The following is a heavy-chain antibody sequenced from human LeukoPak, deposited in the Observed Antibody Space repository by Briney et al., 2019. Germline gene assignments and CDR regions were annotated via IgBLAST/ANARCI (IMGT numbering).Heavy chain of an antibody. CDR3: AREFPYYYDSSGFDY. Sequence: GRSLRLSCAVSGFTLSNYWMHWVRQAPGKGLVWVSHINIDGSITRYADSVKGRFTISRDNAKNTLYLQMNSLRAEDTAVYYCAREFPYYYDSSGFDYWGQGTLVTVSS. CDR1: GFTLSNYW. V-gene: IGHV3-74*01. D-gene: IGHD3-22*01. J-gene: IGHJ4*02. CDR2: INIDGSIT.